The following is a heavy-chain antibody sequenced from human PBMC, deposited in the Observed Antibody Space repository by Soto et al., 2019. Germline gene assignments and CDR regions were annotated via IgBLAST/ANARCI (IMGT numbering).Heavy chain of an antibody. V-gene: IGHV1-2*02. CDR3: ATQFHHCGGDCYRGPYFGMDV. Sequence: QVQLVQSGSEVKEPGASVKVSCKASGYTFTGYYVLWVRQAPGQGPECMGWINPYTGGTNYAKKFQGRVTMTRDTSISTAYMELSKLISDDTAVYYCATQFHHCGGDCYRGPYFGMDVWGQGTTVTVSS. CDR2: INPYTGGT. J-gene: IGHJ6*02. CDR1: GYTFTGYY. D-gene: IGHD2-21*02.